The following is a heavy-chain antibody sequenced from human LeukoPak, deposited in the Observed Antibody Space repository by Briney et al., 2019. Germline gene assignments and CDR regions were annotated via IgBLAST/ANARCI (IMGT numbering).Heavy chain of an antibody. CDR2: IYYSGST. CDR1: GGSISSYY. V-gene: IGHV4-59*01. J-gene: IGHJ3*02. CDR3: ARVITGTYDAFDI. Sequence: SETLSLTCTVSGGSISSYYWSWIRQPPGKGLEWIGYIYYSGSTNYNPSLKSRVTISVDTSKNQFSLKLSSVTAADSAVYYCARVITGTYDAFDIWGQGTMVTVSS. D-gene: IGHD1-20*01.